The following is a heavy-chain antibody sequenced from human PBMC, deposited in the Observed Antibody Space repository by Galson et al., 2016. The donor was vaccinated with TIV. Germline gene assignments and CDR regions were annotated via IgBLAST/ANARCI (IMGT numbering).Heavy chain of an antibody. CDR3: ARVPTKTFDFWSGYDNSFCMDV. D-gene: IGHD3-3*01. CDR2: ISGYNGNK. V-gene: IGHV1-18*01. Sequence: SVKVSCKASGYTLSSYSISWVRQAPGQGLEWLGWISGYNGNKNYAQKFQGRVTMTTDTSTSTAYMELRSLRSDDTAVYYCARVPTKTFDFWSGYDNSFCMDVWGKGLRSSSP. CDR1: GYTLSSYS. J-gene: IGHJ6*03.